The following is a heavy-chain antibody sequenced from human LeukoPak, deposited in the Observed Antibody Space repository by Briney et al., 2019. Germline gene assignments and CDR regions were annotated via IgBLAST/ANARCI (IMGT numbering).Heavy chain of an antibody. V-gene: IGHV3-23*01. CDR2: ISGSGGGT. Sequence: HTGGSLILSCAVSGITLSNYAMSWVRQAPGKGLEWVAGISGSGGGTNYADSVKGRFTISRDNAKNTLYLQMNSLRAEDTAVYFCAKRGVVIRVILIGFHKEAYYFDSWGQGALVTVSS. CDR3: AKRGVVIRVILIGFHKEAYYFDS. J-gene: IGHJ4*02. CDR1: GITLSNYA. D-gene: IGHD3-9*01.